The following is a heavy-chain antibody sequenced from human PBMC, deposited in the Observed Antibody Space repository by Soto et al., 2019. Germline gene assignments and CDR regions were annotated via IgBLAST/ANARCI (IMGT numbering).Heavy chain of an antibody. Sequence: EVQLVESGGGLVQPGGPLGPSCAAPGFTVSGNYRSWARQAQGKGLEWVSVIFSGGSTYYADSVKGRFTISRDNSKNTLYLQTNSLRAEDTAVYYCARQQLVLFDYWGQGTLVTVSS. J-gene: IGHJ4*02. D-gene: IGHD6-13*01. V-gene: IGHV3-66*04. CDR2: IFSGGST. CDR3: ARQQLVLFDY. CDR1: GFTVSGNY.